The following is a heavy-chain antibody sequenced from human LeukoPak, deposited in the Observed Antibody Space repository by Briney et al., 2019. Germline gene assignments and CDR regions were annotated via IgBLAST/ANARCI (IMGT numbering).Heavy chain of an antibody. D-gene: IGHD1-26*01. CDR3: ARDHGGGYHAGPNDAFDI. V-gene: IGHV4-31*03. J-gene: IGHJ3*02. Sequence: SETLSLTCTVSGGSISSGAYYWSWIRQHPGKGLEWIGYIYYSGSTYYNPSLKSRVTISVDTSKNQFSLKLSSVTAADTAVYYCARDHGGGYHAGPNDAFDIWGQGTMVTVSS. CDR2: IYYSGST. CDR1: GGSISSGAYY.